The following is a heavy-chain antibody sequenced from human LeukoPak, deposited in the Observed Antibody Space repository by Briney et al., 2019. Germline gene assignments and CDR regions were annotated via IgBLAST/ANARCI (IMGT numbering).Heavy chain of an antibody. V-gene: IGHV4-59*01. CDR3: ARSESSIAARPGFDY. J-gene: IGHJ4*02. D-gene: IGHD6-6*01. CDR1: GGSISSYY. CDR2: IYYSGST. Sequence: SETLSLTCTVSGGSISSYYWSWIRQPPGKGLEWIGYIYYSGSTNYNPSLKSRVTISVDTSKNQFSLKLSSVTAADTAVYYCARSESSIAARPGFDYWGQGTLVTVSS.